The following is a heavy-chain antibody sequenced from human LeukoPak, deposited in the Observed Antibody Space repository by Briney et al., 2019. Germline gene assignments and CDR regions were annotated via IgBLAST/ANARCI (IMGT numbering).Heavy chain of an antibody. V-gene: IGHV3-48*03. CDR3: AKDRAIFGVVINDWFDP. J-gene: IGHJ5*02. Sequence: PGGSLRLSCVASGFPFSSYWMTWVRQAPGKGLEWVSYISSSGSTIYYADSVKGRFTISRDNAKNSLYLQMNSLRAEDTAVYYCAKDRAIFGVVINDWFDPWGQGTLVTVSS. D-gene: IGHD3-3*01. CDR1: GFPFSSYW. CDR2: ISSSGSTI.